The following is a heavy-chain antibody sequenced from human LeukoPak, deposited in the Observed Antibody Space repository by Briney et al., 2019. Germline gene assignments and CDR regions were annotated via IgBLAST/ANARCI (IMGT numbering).Heavy chain of an antibody. CDR2: IFPGDSET. Sequence: GESLKISRTASGYNFTTFLIGWVRQVPGQGLEWMGLIFPGDSETRYTPSFQGRVTFSFDKSITTAYLQWTSLKASDSAMYFCARQNAWALVDYWGHGTLVTVSS. CDR3: ARQNAWALVDY. V-gene: IGHV5-51*01. CDR1: GYNFTTFL. D-gene: IGHD6-6*01. J-gene: IGHJ4*01.